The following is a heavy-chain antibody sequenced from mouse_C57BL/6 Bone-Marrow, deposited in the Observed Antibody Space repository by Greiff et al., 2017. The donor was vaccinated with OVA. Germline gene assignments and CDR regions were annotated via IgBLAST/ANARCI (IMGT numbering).Heavy chain of an antibody. CDR2: IYPRSGNT. J-gene: IGHJ3*01. V-gene: IGHV1-81*01. CDR1: GYTFTSYG. CDR3: ARGYYYGSSWFAY. D-gene: IGHD1-1*01. Sequence: VKVVESGAELARPGASVKLSCKASGYTFTSYGISWVKQRTGQGLEWIGEIYPRSGNTYYNEKFKGKATLTADKSSSTAYMELRSLTSEDSAVYFCARGYYYGSSWFAYWGQGTLVTVSA.